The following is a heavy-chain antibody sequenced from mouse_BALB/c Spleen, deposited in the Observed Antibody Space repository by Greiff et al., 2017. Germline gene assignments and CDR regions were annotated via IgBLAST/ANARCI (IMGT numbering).Heavy chain of an antibody. CDR2: ISNGGGST. J-gene: IGHJ4*01. Sequence: DVQLVESGGGLVQPGGSLKLSCAASGFTFSSYTMSWVRQTPEKRLEWVAYISNGGGSTYYPDTVTGRFTISRDNAKNTLYLQMSSLKSEDTAMYYCARHVGGNYYAMDYWGQGTSVTVSA. V-gene: IGHV5-12-2*01. CDR1: GFTFSSYT. D-gene: IGHD2-1*01. CDR3: ARHVGGNYYAMDY.